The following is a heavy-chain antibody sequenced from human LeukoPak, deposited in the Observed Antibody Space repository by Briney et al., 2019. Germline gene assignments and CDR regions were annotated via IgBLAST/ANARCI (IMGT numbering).Heavy chain of an antibody. D-gene: IGHD2-2*01. V-gene: IGHV4-4*07. CDR2: IYTSGST. J-gene: IGHJ4*02. Sequence: SETLSLTCTVSGGSISSYYWSWIRQPAGKGLEWIGRIYTSGSTNYNPSLKSRVTMSVDTSKNQFSLKLSSVTAADTAVYYCARGIAVVPAVSFDYWGQGTLVTVSS. CDR1: GGSISSYY. CDR3: ARGIAVVPAVSFDY.